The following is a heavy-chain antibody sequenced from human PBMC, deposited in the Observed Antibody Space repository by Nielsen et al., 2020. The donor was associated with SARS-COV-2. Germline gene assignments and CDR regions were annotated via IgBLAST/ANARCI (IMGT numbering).Heavy chain of an antibody. V-gene: IGHV3-23*01. CDR1: GFTFNNYH. J-gene: IGHJ4*02. CDR3: AKHRWGHFYDSIDY. D-gene: IGHD3-22*01. Sequence: GESLKISCAASGFTFNNYHMSWVRQAPEKGLEWVSSISGGDDSTYYADSVKGRFTISRDISKNTLYLQMNSLRAEDTAVYYCAKHRWGHFYDSIDYWGQGNLVTVSS. CDR2: ISGGDDST.